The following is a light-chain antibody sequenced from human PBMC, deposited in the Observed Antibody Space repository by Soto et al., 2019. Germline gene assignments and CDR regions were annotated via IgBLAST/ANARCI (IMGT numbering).Light chain of an antibody. Sequence: ALTQPASVSGSPGQSITISCTGSNSDVGAYNYVSWYQQHPGKAPKLMIYDVSSRPSGVSNRFSGSKSGNTASLTISGLQAEDEADYYCSSYKTGSPLWVFGGGTKLTVL. J-gene: IGLJ3*02. CDR2: DVS. CDR1: NSDVGAYNY. CDR3: SSYKTGSPLWV. V-gene: IGLV2-14*01.